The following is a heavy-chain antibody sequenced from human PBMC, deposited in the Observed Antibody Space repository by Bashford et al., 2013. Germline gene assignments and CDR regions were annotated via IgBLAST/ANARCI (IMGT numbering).Heavy chain of an antibody. CDR2: INHSGST. D-gene: IGHD2-2*02. CDR3: ARIYVNIVVVAAAIPIDAFDI. Sequence: TSSSTCAVYVGPSVVTTGAGSPAPRKGLEWIGEINHSGSTNYNPSLKSRVTISVDTSKNQFSLKLSSVTAADTAVYYCARIYVNIVVVAAAIPIDAFDIWGQGTMVTVSS. V-gene: IGHV4-34*01. J-gene: IGHJ3*02. CDR1: VGPSVVTT.